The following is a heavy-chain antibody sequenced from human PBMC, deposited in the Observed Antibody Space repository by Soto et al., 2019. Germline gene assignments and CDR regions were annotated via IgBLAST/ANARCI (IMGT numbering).Heavy chain of an antibody. CDR1: GFTFSSYG. D-gene: IGHD3-10*01. J-gene: IGHJ6*02. Sequence: PGGSLRLSCAASGFTFSSYGMHWVRQAPGKGLEWVAVISYDGSNKYYADSVKGRFTISRDNSKNTLYLQMNSLRAEDTAVYYCAKDRSITMVRGVKWFYYGMDVWGQGTTVTVPS. V-gene: IGHV3-30*18. CDR2: ISYDGSNK. CDR3: AKDRSITMVRGVKWFYYGMDV.